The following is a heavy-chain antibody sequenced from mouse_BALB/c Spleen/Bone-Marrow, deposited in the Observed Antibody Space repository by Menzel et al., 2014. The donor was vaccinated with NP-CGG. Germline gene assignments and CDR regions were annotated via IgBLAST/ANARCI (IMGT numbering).Heavy chain of an antibody. CDR3: ARSHFYGNYFDY. J-gene: IGHJ2*01. CDR1: GFTFSNFG. V-gene: IGHV5-17*02. CDR2: VSTGSTII. Sequence: LVESGGGLVQPGGSRKLSCAASGFTFSNFGMHWFRQSPEKGLEWVAFVSTGSTIIYYADTVNGRFTISRDNPENTLFLQMTSLRSEDTAIYYCARSHFYGNYFDYWGQGTTLTVSS. D-gene: IGHD2-1*01.